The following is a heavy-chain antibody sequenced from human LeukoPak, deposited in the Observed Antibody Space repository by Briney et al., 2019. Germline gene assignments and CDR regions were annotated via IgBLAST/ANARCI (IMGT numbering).Heavy chain of an antibody. D-gene: IGHD6-19*01. J-gene: IGHJ5*02. V-gene: IGHV1-18*01. CDR1: GYTFTSYG. Sequence: ASVTVSCKASGYTFTSYGISWVRQAPGQGLEWMGWISAYNGNTNYAQKLQGRVTMTTDTSTSTAYMELRSLRSDDTAVYYCARDEYSSGWYGSDWFDPWGQGTLVTVSS. CDR2: ISAYNGNT. CDR3: ARDEYSSGWYGSDWFDP.